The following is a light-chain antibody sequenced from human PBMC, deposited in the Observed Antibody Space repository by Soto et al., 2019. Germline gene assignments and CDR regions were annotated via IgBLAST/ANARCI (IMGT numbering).Light chain of an antibody. V-gene: IGKV3-11*01. CDR1: QSVSSY. J-gene: IGKJ4*01. Sequence: EIVLTQSPATLSLSPGERATLSCRASQSVSSYLAWYQQKPGQAPRLLIYDASNRATGIPARFSGSGSWTDFTLTISSLEPEDFAVYYCQQRSNWPPESTFGGGTKVEIK. CDR3: QQRSNWPPEST. CDR2: DAS.